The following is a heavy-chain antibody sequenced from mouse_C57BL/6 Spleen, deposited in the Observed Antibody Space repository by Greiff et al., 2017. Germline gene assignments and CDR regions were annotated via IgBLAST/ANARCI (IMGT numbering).Heavy chain of an antibody. CDR2: IDPSDSYT. CDR1: GYTFTSYW. V-gene: IGHV1-59*01. CDR3: ARGAYSNFSVGYFDV. J-gene: IGHJ1*03. Sequence: VQLQQPGAELVRPGSSVKLSCKASGYTFTSYWMHWVKQRPGQGLAWIGVIDPSDSYTNYNQKFKGKATLTVDTSSSTAYMQLSSLTSEDSAVYYCARGAYSNFSVGYFDVWGTGTTVTVSS. D-gene: IGHD2-5*01.